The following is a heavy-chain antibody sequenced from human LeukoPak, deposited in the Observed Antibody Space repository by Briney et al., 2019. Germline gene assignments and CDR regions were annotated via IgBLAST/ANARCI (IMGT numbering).Heavy chain of an antibody. CDR1: AGSISGYY. V-gene: IGHV4-59*01. CDR2: IYYTGNT. J-gene: IGHJ3*02. Sequence: SETLSLTCTVSAGSISGYYWTWIRQPPGKGLEWIGNIYYTGNTDYNRSLKSRVTISIDTSKNQFSLKLSSVTAADTALYYCARERVIATTYDAFDIWGQGTKVTVSS. D-gene: IGHD2-15*01. CDR3: ARERVIATTYDAFDI.